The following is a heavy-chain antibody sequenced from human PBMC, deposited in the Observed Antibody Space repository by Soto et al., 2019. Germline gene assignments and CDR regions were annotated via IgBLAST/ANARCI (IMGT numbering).Heavy chain of an antibody. CDR1: GFSSSSYE. D-gene: IGHD3-3*01. CDR2: ITSSGNVI. J-gene: IGHJ6*02. Sequence: GGSLRLSCAASGFSSSSYEMHWVRQAPGKGLEWVSYITSSGNVINYAGSVKGRFTIARDNANNSLYLQMSSLRAEDTAVYYCARRFKDYYPAMDVWGQGTTVTVSS. CDR3: ARRFKDYYPAMDV. V-gene: IGHV3-48*03.